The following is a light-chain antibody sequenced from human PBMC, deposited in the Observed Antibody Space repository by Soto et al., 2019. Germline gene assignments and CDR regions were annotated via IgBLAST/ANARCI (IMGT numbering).Light chain of an antibody. Sequence: EMVMTQSPATLSVSPGERATLSCRASQNINSNLASYQQIPGQSPRLLIYGASTRATGIPARFSGSGSGTEFTLIITNLQSEDFAVYYCQQYNKWPRTFGQGTKV. CDR3: QQYNKWPRT. CDR2: GAS. CDR1: QNINSN. V-gene: IGKV3-15*01. J-gene: IGKJ1*01.